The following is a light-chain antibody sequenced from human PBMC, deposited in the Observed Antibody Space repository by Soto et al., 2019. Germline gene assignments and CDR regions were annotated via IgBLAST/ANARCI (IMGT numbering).Light chain of an antibody. CDR2: EDN. J-gene: IGLJ2*01. CDR1: SGSIASKY. V-gene: IGLV6-57*01. Sequence: NFMLTQPRCVSESRGKTVTISCTRSSGSIASKYVQWYQQRPGGHPTTVIFEDNTRPSGVPDRFSGSIDSSSNSASLTISGLTTEDEADYYCQSYDTSNVVFGGGTKLTAL. CDR3: QSYDTSNVV.